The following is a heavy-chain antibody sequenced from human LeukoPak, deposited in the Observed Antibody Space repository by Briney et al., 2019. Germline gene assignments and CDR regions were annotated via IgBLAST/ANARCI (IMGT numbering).Heavy chain of an antibody. J-gene: IGHJ4*02. CDR1: GFTFSSYA. D-gene: IGHD2-2*01. Sequence: PGGSLRLSCAASGFTFSSYAMSWVRQAPGKGLEWVSAISGSGGSTYYADSVKGRFTISRDNSKNTLYLQMNSLRAEDTAVYYCAKAIVVVPAAIGELGYWGQGTLVTVSS. CDR2: ISGSGGST. CDR3: AKAIVVVPAAIGELGY. V-gene: IGHV3-23*01.